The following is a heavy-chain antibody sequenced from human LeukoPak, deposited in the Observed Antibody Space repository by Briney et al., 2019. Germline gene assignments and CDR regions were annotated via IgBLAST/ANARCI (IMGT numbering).Heavy chain of an antibody. CDR3: ASAGRYGSGSYS. D-gene: IGHD3-10*01. Sequence: GGSLRLSCAASGFTISNYWMHWVRQAPGKGLVWVSRINSDGSSTSYADSVKGRFTISRDNAKNTLYLQMNSLRAEDTAVYYCASAGRYGSGSYSWGQGTLVTVSS. J-gene: IGHJ5*02. CDR2: INSDGSST. CDR1: GFTISNYW. V-gene: IGHV3-74*01.